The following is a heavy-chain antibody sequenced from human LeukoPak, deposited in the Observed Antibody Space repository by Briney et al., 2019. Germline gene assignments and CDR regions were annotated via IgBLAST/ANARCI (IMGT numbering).Heavy chain of an antibody. J-gene: IGHJ4*02. CDR1: GYTLTELS. CDR2: FDPEDGET. CDR3: ARIDSSGYYYRY. V-gene: IGHV1-24*01. D-gene: IGHD3-22*01. Sequence: SVKVSCKVSGYTLTELSMHWVRQAPGKGLEWMGGFDPEDGETIYAQKFQGRVTMTEDTSTDTAYMELSSLRSEDTAVYYCARIDSSGYYYRYWGQGTLVTVSS.